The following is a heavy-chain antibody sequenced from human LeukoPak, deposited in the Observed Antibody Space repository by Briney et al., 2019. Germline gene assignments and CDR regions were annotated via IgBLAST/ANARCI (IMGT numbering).Heavy chain of an antibody. CDR2: INHSGST. D-gene: IGHD1-7*01. CDR3: ARGRITGTTRAHYYYYYGMDV. V-gene: IGHV4-34*01. J-gene: IGHJ6*02. CDR1: GGSFSGYY. Sequence: SETLSLTCAVYGGSFSGYYWSWIRQPPGKGLEWIGEINHSGSTNYNPSLKSRVTISVDTSKNQFSLKLSSVTAADTAVYYCARGRITGTTRAHYYYYYGMDVWGQGTTVTVSS.